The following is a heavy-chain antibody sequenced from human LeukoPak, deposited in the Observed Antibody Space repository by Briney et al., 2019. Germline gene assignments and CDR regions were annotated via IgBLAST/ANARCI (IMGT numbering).Heavy chain of an antibody. CDR2: INADGSTT. CDR3: ATLISGWSLY. J-gene: IGHJ4*02. D-gene: IGHD6-19*01. Sequence: GGSLRLSCAASGFTFSNYWMHWVRQAPGKGLVWVSRINADGSTTSYADSVRGRFTISRDNAKNTLYLQMNSLRAEDTAVYYCATLISGWSLYWGQGTLVTVSS. V-gene: IGHV3-74*01. CDR1: GFTFSNYW.